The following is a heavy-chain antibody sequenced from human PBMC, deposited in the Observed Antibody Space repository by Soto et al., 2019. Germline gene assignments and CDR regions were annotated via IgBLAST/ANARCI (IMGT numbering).Heavy chain of an antibody. CDR2: VNPSGGHT. CDR1: GDTFTDYY. V-gene: IGHV1-46*01. Sequence: QVQLVQSGAEVKKPGASVKDSCKSSGDTFTDYYIHWVRQAPGQWLEWMGTVNPSGGHTTYAQHFLGRMTMTRDTSTSTLYMELTSLTSEDTAVYYCARGGNVVVVTAALDYWGQGTLVTVSS. J-gene: IGHJ4*02. CDR3: ARGGNVVVVTAALDY. D-gene: IGHD2-21*02.